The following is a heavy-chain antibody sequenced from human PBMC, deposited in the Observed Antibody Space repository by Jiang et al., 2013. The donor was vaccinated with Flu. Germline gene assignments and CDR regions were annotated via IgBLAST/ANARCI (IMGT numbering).Heavy chain of an antibody. D-gene: IGHD6-13*01. CDR1: GGSISSSSYY. CDR2: IYYSGST. Sequence: KPSETLSLTCTVSGGSISSSSYYWGWIRQPPGKGLEWIGSIYYSGSTYYNPSLKSRVTISVDTSKNQFSLKLSSVTAADTAVYYCARPDLKQQLVRDWGQGTLVTVSS. V-gene: IGHV4-39*01. J-gene: IGHJ4*02. CDR3: ARPDLKQQLVRD.